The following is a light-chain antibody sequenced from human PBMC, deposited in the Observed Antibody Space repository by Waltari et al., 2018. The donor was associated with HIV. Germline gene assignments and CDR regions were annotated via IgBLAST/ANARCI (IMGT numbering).Light chain of an antibody. Sequence: QAVVTQAPSLTVSPVGTVTLPCVASTGAVTGGPHPYWFQQKPGQAPRILIYDTTNKHSWTAARFAGSLLGGKAALTLSGARPEDEAGYYCLLSYSDARRVFGGGTKLIVL. V-gene: IGLV7-46*01. CDR2: DTT. CDR1: TGAVTGGPH. CDR3: LLSYSDARRV. J-gene: IGLJ3*02.